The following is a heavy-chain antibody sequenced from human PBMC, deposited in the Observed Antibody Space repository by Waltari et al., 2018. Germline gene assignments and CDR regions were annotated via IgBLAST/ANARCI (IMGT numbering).Heavy chain of an antibody. Sequence: QVQLQQWGAGLLKPSETLSLTCAGSGGSLSGYSWSWIRKPPVTGLEWIGEINQSGSTNYNPSLKSRVTISVDTSKNHCSLKLSSVTAAYTAVYYCARGRFYYYGSGRYYNPEFDPWGQGTLVTVSS. J-gene: IGHJ5*02. CDR1: GGSLSGYS. CDR2: INQSGST. V-gene: IGHV4-34*01. CDR3: ARGRFYYYGSGRYYNPEFDP. D-gene: IGHD3-10*01.